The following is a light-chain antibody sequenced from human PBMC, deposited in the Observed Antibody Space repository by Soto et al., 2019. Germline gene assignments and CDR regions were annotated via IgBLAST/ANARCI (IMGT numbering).Light chain of an antibody. CDR1: QSVSNNY. CDR2: GAS. J-gene: IGKJ1*01. V-gene: IGKV3-20*01. Sequence: EIVLTQSPGTLSLSPGERATLSCRASQSVSNNYLAWYQQKPGQAPRLXIYGASNRATGIPDRFSGSGSGTDFTLTISRLEPEDFELYYCHQYNNWPWTFGQGTKVDIK. CDR3: HQYNNWPWT.